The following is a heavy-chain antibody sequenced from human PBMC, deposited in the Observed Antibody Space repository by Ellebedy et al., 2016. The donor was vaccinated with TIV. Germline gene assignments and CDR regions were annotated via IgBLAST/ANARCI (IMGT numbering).Heavy chain of an antibody. CDR1: GYSFTNIW. V-gene: IGHV5-51*01. D-gene: IGHD1-7*01. CDR3: ARHLGTSTHSGLDV. CDR2: IYPGDSDT. Sequence: GESLKTSCRGTGYSFTNIWIGWVRQMPGKGLEWMGVIYPGDSDTRYSPSFQGQVTISVDNSDNTAYLRWRSLKASDTATYFCARHLGTSTHSGLDVWGQGTAVTVSS. J-gene: IGHJ6*02.